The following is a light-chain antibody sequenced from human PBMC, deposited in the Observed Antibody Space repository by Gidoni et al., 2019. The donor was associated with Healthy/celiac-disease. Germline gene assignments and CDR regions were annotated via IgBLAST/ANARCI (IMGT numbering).Light chain of an antibody. CDR2: LGS. V-gene: IGKV2-28*01. CDR1: QSLLHSNGYNY. Sequence: DIVVAPSPLSPPVTPGEPASISCRSSQSLLHSNGYNYLDWYLQKPGQSPQLLIYLGSNRASGVPDRFSGSGSGTDFTLKISRVEAEDVGVYYCMQALQTPLTFGQGTRLEIK. CDR3: MQALQTPLT. J-gene: IGKJ5*01.